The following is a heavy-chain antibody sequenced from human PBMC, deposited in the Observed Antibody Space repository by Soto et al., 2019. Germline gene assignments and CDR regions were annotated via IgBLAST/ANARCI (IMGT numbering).Heavy chain of an antibody. Sequence: WEALSVTWTVSCGSISSGDYYWSLVGQRPGKGLEWIGTIYFDENASYNPSLKNRVTLSVDTSKDQFSLNLSSVTAADTAVYYCARQTITGTHRGYFEYWGQGIMVTVSS. V-gene: IGHV4-39*01. CDR2: IYFDENA. J-gene: IGHJ4*02. D-gene: IGHD1-7*01. CDR1: CGSISSGDYY. CDR3: ARQTITGTHRGYFEY.